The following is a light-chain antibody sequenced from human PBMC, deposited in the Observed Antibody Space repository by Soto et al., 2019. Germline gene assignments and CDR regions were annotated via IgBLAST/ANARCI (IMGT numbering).Light chain of an antibody. V-gene: IGKV1-39*01. CDR3: QQTYTYPNT. Sequence: DIQMTQSPSSLSASVGDRVTITCRASQSISTYLSWYHQEPRKAPRLVIYAALSLQSGVSSRFSGSGSGTEFTLTISSLQREDFGTYYCQQTYTYPNTFGQGTRLEIK. J-gene: IGKJ5*01. CDR1: QSISTY. CDR2: AAL.